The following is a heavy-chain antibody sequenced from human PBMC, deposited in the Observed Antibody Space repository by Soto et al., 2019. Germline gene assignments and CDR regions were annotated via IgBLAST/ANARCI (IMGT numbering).Heavy chain of an antibody. J-gene: IGHJ6*02. CDR2: IMPIFRTP. CDR1: GGTFRNSA. D-gene: IGHD3-3*02. CDR3: ARDNGRPQLGGNYYYILDV. V-gene: IGHV1-69*12. Sequence: QVQLEQSGAEVKKPGSSVKVSCKASGGTFRNSAISWVRQAPGQGLEWMGGIMPIFRTPDYAQKFQGRVTITADESTNTAYRELSGLRSDDTAVYYCARDNGRPQLGGNYYYILDVWGHGTTVTVPS.